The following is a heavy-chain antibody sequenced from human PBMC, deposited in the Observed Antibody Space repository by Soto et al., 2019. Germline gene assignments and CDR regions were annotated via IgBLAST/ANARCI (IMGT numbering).Heavy chain of an antibody. D-gene: IGHD3-22*01. CDR1: GGTFSSYA. J-gene: IGHJ4*02. CDR3: AREGYYYDSSGYYYDYY. V-gene: IGHV1-69*06. Sequence: SVKVSCKASGGTFSSYAISCVRQAPGQGLEWMGGIIPIFGTANYAQKFQGRVTITADKSTSTAYMELSSLRSEDTAVYYCAREGYYYDSSGYYYDYYWGQGTLVTVSS. CDR2: IIPIFGTA.